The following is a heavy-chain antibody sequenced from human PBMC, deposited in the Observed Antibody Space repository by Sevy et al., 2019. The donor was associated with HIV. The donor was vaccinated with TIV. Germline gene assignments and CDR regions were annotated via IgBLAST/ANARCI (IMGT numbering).Heavy chain of an antibody. V-gene: IGHV5-51*01. Sequence: GESLKISCEGSGYSFTHYWIAWVRQIPGKGLEWMGIIYPGDSDPTYSPSFQGQVTISADESINIAYLQWSRLKASDTAMYYCARLTGYEPYSYYALDVWGQGTTVTVSS. CDR1: GYSFTHYW. CDR2: IYPGDSDP. CDR3: ARLTGYEPYSYYALDV. J-gene: IGHJ6*02. D-gene: IGHD5-12*01.